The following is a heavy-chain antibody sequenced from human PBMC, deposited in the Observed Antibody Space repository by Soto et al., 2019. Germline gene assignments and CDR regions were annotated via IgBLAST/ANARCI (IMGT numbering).Heavy chain of an antibody. CDR1: GGSISSGGYY. Sequence: NPSETLSLTCTVSGGSISSGGYYWSWIRQHPGKGLEWIGYIYYSGSTYYNPSLKSRVTISVDTSKNQFSLKLSSVTAADTAVYYCASGPRHSPAGRVWFDPWGQGTLVTVSS. CDR3: ASGPRHSPAGRVWFDP. CDR2: IYYSGST. D-gene: IGHD3-10*01. J-gene: IGHJ5*02. V-gene: IGHV4-31*03.